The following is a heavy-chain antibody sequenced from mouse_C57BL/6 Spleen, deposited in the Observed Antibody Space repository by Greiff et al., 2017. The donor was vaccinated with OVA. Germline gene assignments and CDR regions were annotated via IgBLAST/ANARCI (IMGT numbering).Heavy chain of an antibody. Sequence: QVQLQQSGPELVKPGASVKISCKASGYTFTDYYINWVKQRPGQGLAWIGWIYPGSGNTKYNEKFKGKATLTVDTSSSTAYMQLSSLTSEDSAVYFCASRDYDYDWFAYWGQGTLVTVSA. V-gene: IGHV1-84*01. D-gene: IGHD2-4*01. J-gene: IGHJ3*01. CDR3: ASRDYDYDWFAY. CDR2: IYPGSGNT. CDR1: GYTFTDYY.